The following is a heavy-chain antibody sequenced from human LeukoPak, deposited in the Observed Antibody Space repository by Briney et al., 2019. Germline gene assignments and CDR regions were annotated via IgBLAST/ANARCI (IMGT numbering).Heavy chain of an antibody. J-gene: IGHJ6*03. CDR2: ISSSGSTI. CDR1: GFTFSDYY. V-gene: IGHV3-11*01. CDR3: ARTPISGYDYYYYMDV. D-gene: IGHD5-12*01. Sequence: GGSLRLSCAASGFTFSDYYMSWIRQAPGKGLEWVSYISSSGSTIYYADSVKGRFTISRDNAKNSLYLQMNSLRAEDTAVYYCARTPISGYDYYYYMDVWGKGTTVTVSS.